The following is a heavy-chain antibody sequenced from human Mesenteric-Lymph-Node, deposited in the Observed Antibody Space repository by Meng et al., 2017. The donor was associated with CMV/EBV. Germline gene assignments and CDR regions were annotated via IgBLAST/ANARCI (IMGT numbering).Heavy chain of an antibody. V-gene: IGHV4-59*01. J-gene: IGHJ5*02. CDR1: SGSFSGYY. CDR2: IYDSAIT. D-gene: IGHD5-12*01. CDR3: ASLWGSGYDYAFDP. Sequence: SETLSLTCTVSSGSFSGYYWSWIRQPPGKGLEWIGYIYDSAITNYNPSLKSRVTISVDTSKNQFSLKLNSVTAADTAVYYCASLWGSGYDYAFDPWGQGTLVTVSS.